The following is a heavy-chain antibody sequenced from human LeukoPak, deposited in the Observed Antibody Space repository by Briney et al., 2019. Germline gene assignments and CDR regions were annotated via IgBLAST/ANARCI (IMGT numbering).Heavy chain of an antibody. D-gene: IGHD1-26*01. CDR2: ISFDGSDK. V-gene: IGHV3-30*03. J-gene: IGHJ4*02. Sequence: GGSLRLSFADSGFTFSDYDMHWVRQAPGKGLEWVAIISFDGSDKYYADSVTGRFTISRDNSKNTLYLQMNSLRPDDTAVYYCARDLPVVGAPGFDYWGQGTLVTVSS. CDR3: ARDLPVVGAPGFDY. CDR1: GFTFSDYD.